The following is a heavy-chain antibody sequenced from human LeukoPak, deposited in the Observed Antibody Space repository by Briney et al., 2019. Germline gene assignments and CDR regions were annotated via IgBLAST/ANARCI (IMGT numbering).Heavy chain of an antibody. V-gene: IGHV1-18*01. CDR1: GYSFILHG. Sequence: ASVKVSCEASGYSFILHGISWVRQAPGEGLEWMGWISPYNGDTNYAQKFQGRLTLTTDTSTSTASMELRSLTSDDTAVYYCVRAYRIAVAGRSQYTYYFDYWGQGTLVTVSS. D-gene: IGHD6-19*01. CDR2: ISPYNGDT. CDR3: VRAYRIAVAGRSQYTYYFDY. J-gene: IGHJ4*02.